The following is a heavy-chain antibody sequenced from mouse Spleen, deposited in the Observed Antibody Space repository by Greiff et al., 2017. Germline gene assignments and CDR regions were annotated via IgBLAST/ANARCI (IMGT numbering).Heavy chain of an antibody. V-gene: IGHV2-2*01. Sequence: QVQLQQSGPGLVQPSQSLSITCTVSGFSLTSYGVHWVRQSPGKGLEWLGVIWSGGSTDYNAAFISRLSISKDNSKSQVFFKMNSLQADDTAIYYCARLPYLYYDYDVGDFAYWGQGTLVTVSA. CDR3: ARLPYLYYDYDVGDFAY. D-gene: IGHD2-4*01. CDR2: IWSGGST. CDR1: GFSLTSYG. J-gene: IGHJ3*01.